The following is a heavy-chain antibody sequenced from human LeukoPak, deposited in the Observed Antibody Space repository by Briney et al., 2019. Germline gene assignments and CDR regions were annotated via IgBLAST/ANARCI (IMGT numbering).Heavy chain of an antibody. Sequence: GGSLRLSCAASGFTFSDYSMTWLRQAPGKGLEWVSYISSTSSYTNYADSAKDRFTISRDNAKNSLYLQLNSLRAEDTALYYCARGTLYSSSSYIYWGQGTLVTVSS. D-gene: IGHD6-6*01. CDR1: GFTFSDYS. J-gene: IGHJ4*02. CDR2: ISSTSSYT. V-gene: IGHV3-11*06. CDR3: ARGTLYSSSSYIY.